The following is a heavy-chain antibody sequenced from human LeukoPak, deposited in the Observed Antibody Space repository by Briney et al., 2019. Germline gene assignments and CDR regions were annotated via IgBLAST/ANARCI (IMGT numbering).Heavy chain of an antibody. CDR1: GFTFSSYE. Sequence: GGSLRLSCAASGFTFSSYEMNWVRQAPGKGLEWVSYISSSGSTIYYADSVKGRFTISRDNAKNSLYLQMNSLRAEDTAVYYCASSRGYYTHYFDYWGQGTLVTVPS. V-gene: IGHV3-48*03. CDR3: ASSRGYYTHYFDY. J-gene: IGHJ4*02. CDR2: ISSSGSTI. D-gene: IGHD3-3*01.